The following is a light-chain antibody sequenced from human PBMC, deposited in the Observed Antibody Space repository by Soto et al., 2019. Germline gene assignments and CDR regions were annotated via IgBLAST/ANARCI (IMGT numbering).Light chain of an antibody. J-gene: IGKJ1*01. CDR1: QALNTR. V-gene: IGKV3-11*01. CDR2: LTS. Sequence: EIVLTQSPATLSAFPGDRVTLSCRASQALNTRLAWYQHKPGQAPRLLIYLTSNRAAGVPSRFSAWGSETDFTLTISDVQPDDFAVYYCHQRQSWPRTFGQGTKVDIE. CDR3: HQRQSWPRT.